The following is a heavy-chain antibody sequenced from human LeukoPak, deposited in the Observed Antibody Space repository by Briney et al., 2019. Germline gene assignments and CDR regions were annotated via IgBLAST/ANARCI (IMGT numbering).Heavy chain of an antibody. Sequence: ASVKVSCKASGYTFTSYYMHWVRQAPEQGLEWMGIINPSGGSTSYAQKFQGRVTMTRDTSTSTVYMELSSLRSEDTAVYYCARGLVYYYDSSGYYYYFDYWGQGTLVTVSS. D-gene: IGHD3-22*01. J-gene: IGHJ4*02. V-gene: IGHV1-46*01. CDR3: ARGLVYYYDSSGYYYYFDY. CDR1: GYTFTSYY. CDR2: INPSGGST.